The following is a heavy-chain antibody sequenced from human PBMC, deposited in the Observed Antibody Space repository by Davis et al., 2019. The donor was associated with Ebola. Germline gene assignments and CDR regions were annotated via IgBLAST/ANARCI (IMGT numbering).Heavy chain of an antibody. CDR2: VHGGNGNT. D-gene: IGHD1-26*01. Sequence: ASVKVSCKASGFTLTKYAIHWVRQAPGQRLEWMGWVHGGNGNTKYSQRFQGRVTITTDTSASTVYLDLTSLRFEDTAVYYCARGRPTSVLYSGRGGYWGQGTLVTVSS. V-gene: IGHV1-3*01. J-gene: IGHJ4*02. CDR3: ARGRPTSVLYSGRGGY. CDR1: GFTLTKYA.